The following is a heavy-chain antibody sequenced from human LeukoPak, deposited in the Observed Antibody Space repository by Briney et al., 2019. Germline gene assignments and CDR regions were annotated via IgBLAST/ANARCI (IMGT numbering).Heavy chain of an antibody. CDR3: VRATREPDY. Sequence: ASVKVSCKASGYTFTNFYMSWVRQAPGQGPQWMGIINPSGGSTSYAQKFQGRVTITRDTSTSTVFMELGSLRSEDTAMYYCVRATREPDYWGQGTLVTVSS. CDR2: INPSGGST. CDR1: GYTFTNFY. J-gene: IGHJ4*02. V-gene: IGHV1-46*01. D-gene: IGHD1-26*01.